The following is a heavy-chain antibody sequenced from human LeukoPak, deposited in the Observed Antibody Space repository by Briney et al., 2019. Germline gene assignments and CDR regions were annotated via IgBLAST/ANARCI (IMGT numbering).Heavy chain of an antibody. D-gene: IGHD3-10*01. V-gene: IGHV3-30-3*01. CDR3: ARDSLPMVRGVIENWFDP. CDR1: GFTFSSYA. Sequence: GGSLRLSCAASGFTFSSYAMHWVRQAPGKGLEWVAVISYDGSNKYYADSVKGRFTISRDNSKNTLYLQMNSLRAEDTAVYYCARDSLPMVRGVIENWFDPWGQGTLVTVSS. J-gene: IGHJ5*02. CDR2: ISYDGSNK.